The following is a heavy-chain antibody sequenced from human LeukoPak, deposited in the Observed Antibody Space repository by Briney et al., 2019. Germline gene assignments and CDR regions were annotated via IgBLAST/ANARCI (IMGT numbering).Heavy chain of an antibody. V-gene: IGHV3-23*01. CDR2: IGNNGGAI. Sequence: PGGSLRLSCAPSGFTFSTYTMYCVRHPPGKRLEWVSIIGNNGGAIHYADSVKCRFTISRDNFKNALYLQMNSLRVEDRAVYYCAIALNRGPHSWGQGVLVTVSS. CDR3: AIALNRGPHS. CDR1: GFTFSTYT. D-gene: IGHD3-16*01. J-gene: IGHJ4*02.